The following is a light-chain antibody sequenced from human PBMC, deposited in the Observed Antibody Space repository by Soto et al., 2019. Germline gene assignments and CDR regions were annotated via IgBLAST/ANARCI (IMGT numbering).Light chain of an antibody. V-gene: IGKV4-1*01. CDR1: QSVLYSSKNKNY. CDR2: WAS. Sequence: DIVMTQSPDSLAVSLGERATINCKSSQSVLYSSKNKNYLAWYQQKPGQPPKLLIYWASTRESGVPDRFSGSGSGTDFTLTINSLQAEDVAVYYCQQYYSTPTFGQGTKV. J-gene: IGKJ1*01. CDR3: QQYYSTPT.